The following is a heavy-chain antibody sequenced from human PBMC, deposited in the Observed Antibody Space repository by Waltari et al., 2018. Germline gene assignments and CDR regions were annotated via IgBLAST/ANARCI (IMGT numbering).Heavy chain of an antibody. D-gene: IGHD3-22*01. CDR3: ARSHYYDSSGYWTIDAFDI. V-gene: IGHV3-53*02. CDR2: IYSGGST. CDR1: GFTVSSNY. Sequence: EVQLVETGGGLIQPGGSLRLSCAASGFTVSSNYMSWVRQAPGKGLEWVSVIYSGGSTYYADSVKGRFTISRDNSKNTLYLQMNSLRAEDTAVYYCARSHYYDSSGYWTIDAFDIWGQGTMVTVSS. J-gene: IGHJ3*02.